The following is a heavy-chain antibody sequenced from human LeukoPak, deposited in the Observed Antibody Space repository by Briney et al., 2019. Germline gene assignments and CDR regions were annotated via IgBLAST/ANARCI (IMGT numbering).Heavy chain of an antibody. J-gene: IGHJ5*02. CDR1: GFTFSSYW. D-gene: IGHD2-2*02. Sequence: PGGSLRLSCAASGFTFSSYWMSWVRQAPGKGLEWVANIKQDGSEKYYVDSVKGRFTISRDNAKNSLYLQMNSLRAEDTAVYYCARDSCSSTSCYRRGYNWFDPWGQGTLVTVSS. CDR3: ARDSCSSTSCYRRGYNWFDP. CDR2: IKQDGSEK. V-gene: IGHV3-7*01.